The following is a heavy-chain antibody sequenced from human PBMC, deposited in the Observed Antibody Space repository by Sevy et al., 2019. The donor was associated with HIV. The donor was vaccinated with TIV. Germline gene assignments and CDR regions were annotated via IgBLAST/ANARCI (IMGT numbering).Heavy chain of an antibody. D-gene: IGHD2-2*01. V-gene: IGHV3-23*01. CDR3: AREGCSRPHDY. J-gene: IGHJ4*02. CDR1: GFTFSNYA. Sequence: GGSLRLSCAASGFTFSNYAMSWVRQAPGKGLEWVATFSFGCGKINHADSVKGRFTISRDNSKNTLYLQMNSLRDEDTAVYYCAREGCSRPHDYWGQGTLVTVSS. CDR2: FSFGCGKI.